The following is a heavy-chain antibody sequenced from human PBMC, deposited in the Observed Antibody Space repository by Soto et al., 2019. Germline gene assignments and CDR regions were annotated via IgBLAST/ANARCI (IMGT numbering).Heavy chain of an antibody. V-gene: IGHV4-59*01. CDR2: VYYTGTT. D-gene: IGHD6-13*01. CDR1: GGSISSYF. Sequence: KASETLSLTCTVSGGSISSYFYIWVRQPPGKGPEWIGSVYYTGTTDYNPSLKSRVTISVDTSKTQFSLNLRSVTAADTAVYYCARDLAAVPRAFDYWGRGTLVTVSS. J-gene: IGHJ4*02. CDR3: ARDLAAVPRAFDY.